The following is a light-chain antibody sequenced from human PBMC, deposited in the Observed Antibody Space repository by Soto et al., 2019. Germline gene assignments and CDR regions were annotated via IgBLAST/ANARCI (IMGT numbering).Light chain of an antibody. CDR3: QLLNNSPIT. CDR2: DAS. CDR1: QSISSW. V-gene: IGKV1-5*01. Sequence: DIQMTQSPSTLSASVGDRVTITCRASQSISSWLAWYQQKPGKAPKLLIYDASSLESGVPSRFSGSGSGTEFTLTISSLQPDDFAAYYCQLLNNSPITFGQGTRLEIK. J-gene: IGKJ5*01.